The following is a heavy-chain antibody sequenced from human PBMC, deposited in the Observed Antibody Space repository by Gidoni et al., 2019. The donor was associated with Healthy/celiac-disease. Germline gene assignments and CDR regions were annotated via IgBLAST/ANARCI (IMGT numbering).Heavy chain of an antibody. V-gene: IGHV4-39*07. CDR1: GGSITSSSYY. Sequence: QLQLQESGPGLVKPSETLSLTCTVSGGSITSSSYYWGWIRQPPGKGLEWIGSIYYSVSTYYNPSLKSRVTISVDTSKNQFSLKLSSVTAADTAVYYCARDRLELRWYYGMDVWGQGTTVTVSS. J-gene: IGHJ6*02. CDR3: ARDRLELRWYYGMDV. D-gene: IGHD1-7*01. CDR2: IYYSVST.